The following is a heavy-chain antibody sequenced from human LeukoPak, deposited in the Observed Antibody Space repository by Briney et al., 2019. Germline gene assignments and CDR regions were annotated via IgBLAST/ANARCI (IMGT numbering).Heavy chain of an antibody. CDR2: ISNISSSI. CDR3: ASRIHSRSWFDY. V-gene: IGHV3-21*06. Sequence: GGALRLSPAASGFTFSSYSMNWVRQAPGKGLGWASSISNISSSIYYADSVRGRFTVSRDNAKNLLYLQMNNLRAEDTAVYYCASRIHSRSWFDYWGQGTLVIVSS. J-gene: IGHJ5*01. D-gene: IGHD2-21*01. CDR1: GFTFSSYS.